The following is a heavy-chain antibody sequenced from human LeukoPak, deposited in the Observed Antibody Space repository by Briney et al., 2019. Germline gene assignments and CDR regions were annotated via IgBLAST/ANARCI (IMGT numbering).Heavy chain of an antibody. D-gene: IGHD3-10*01. Sequence: PGGSLRLSCAASGFTFSSHWMSWVRQDPGKGLEWVANIKQDGSEKYYVDSVKGRFTISRDNAKNSLYLQMNSLRAEDTAVYYCARDEGTDYWGQGTLVTVSS. V-gene: IGHV3-7*01. CDR2: IKQDGSEK. J-gene: IGHJ4*02. CDR3: ARDEGTDY. CDR1: GFTFSSHW.